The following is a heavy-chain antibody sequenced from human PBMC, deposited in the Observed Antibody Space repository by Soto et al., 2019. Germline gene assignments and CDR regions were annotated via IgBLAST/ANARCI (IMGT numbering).Heavy chain of an antibody. CDR3: ASDKSVQLERVYYYYGMDV. D-gene: IGHD1-1*01. CDR1: GYSFTSYW. Sequence: PGESLKISCKGSGYSFTSYWISWVRQMPGKGLEWMGRIDPSDSYTNYSPSFQGHVTISADKSISTAYLQWSSLKASDTAMYYCASDKSVQLERVYYYYGMDVWGQGTTVTVSS. CDR2: IDPSDSYT. J-gene: IGHJ6*02. V-gene: IGHV5-10-1*01.